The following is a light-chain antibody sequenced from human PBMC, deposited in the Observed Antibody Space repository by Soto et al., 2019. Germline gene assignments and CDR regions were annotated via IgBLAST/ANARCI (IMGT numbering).Light chain of an antibody. CDR3: QQSYNIPRT. CDR2: AAS. J-gene: IGKJ1*01. V-gene: IGKV1-39*01. CDR1: QSISNW. Sequence: DIQMTRSPSTLPASVGDRVTSTGRASQSISNWLAWYQQKPGKAPKLLIYAASSLQSGVPPRFSGSGCETEFTLTISSLQPEDFATYYCQQSYNIPRTFGQGTKVDIK.